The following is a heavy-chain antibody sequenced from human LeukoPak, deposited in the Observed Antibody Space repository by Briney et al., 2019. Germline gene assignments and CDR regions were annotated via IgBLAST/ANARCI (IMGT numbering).Heavy chain of an antibody. CDR3: AKPISLDY. V-gene: IGHV3-30*18. D-gene: IGHD3-3*01. J-gene: IGHJ4*02. Sequence: GGSLRLSCAASGFTFSSYGMHWVRQAPGKGLEWVAVISYDGSNKHYADSVKGRFTISRDNSKNTLYLQMNSLRAEDTAVYYCAKPISLDYWGQGTLVTVSS. CDR2: ISYDGSNK. CDR1: GFTFSSYG.